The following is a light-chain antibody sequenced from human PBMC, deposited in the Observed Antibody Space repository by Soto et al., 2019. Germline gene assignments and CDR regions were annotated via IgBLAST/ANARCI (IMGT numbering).Light chain of an antibody. Sequence: EIVLTQSPGTLSLSPGERATLSCRASQSVSSSYLAWYQQKHGQAPRLLIYGASSRATGIPDRFSGSGAGTDFTLTISRLEPEYFAVYYWQQYGSSPYTFGQGTKLEIK. CDR2: GAS. V-gene: IGKV3-20*01. CDR1: QSVSSSY. CDR3: QQYGSSPYT. J-gene: IGKJ2*01.